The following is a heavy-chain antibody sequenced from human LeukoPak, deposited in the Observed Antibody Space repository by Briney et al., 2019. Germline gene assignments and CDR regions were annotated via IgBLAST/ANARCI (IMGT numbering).Heavy chain of an antibody. Sequence: GASVKVSCKASGYTFSNYGISWVRQAPGQGLEWMGWMSAYNGNANYAQKLQGRVTMTTDTSTSTAYMELRSLRSDDTAVYYCARDVSYDILTGQTHDAFDIWGQGTMVTVSS. CDR3: ARDVSYDILTGQTHDAFDI. D-gene: IGHD3-9*01. V-gene: IGHV1-18*01. J-gene: IGHJ3*02. CDR2: MSAYNGNA. CDR1: GYTFSNYG.